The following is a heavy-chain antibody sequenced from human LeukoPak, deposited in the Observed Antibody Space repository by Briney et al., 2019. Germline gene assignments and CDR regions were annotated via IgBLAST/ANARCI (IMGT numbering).Heavy chain of an antibody. CDR2: IRHDGTNK. CDR3: AKLKDVDTAMVLDP. CDR1: GLMFSRYG. V-gene: IGHV3-30*02. J-gene: IGHJ5*02. Sequence: PGGSLRLSCVASGLMFSRYGMHWVRQAPGKGLEWVAFIRHDGTNKYYADSVKGRFTISRDNSKNTLDLQMNSLRAEDTAVYYCAKLKDVDTAMVLDPWGQGTLVAVSS. D-gene: IGHD5-18*01.